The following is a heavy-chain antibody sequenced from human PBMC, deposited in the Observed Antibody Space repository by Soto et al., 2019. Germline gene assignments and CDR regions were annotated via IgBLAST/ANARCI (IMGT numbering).Heavy chain of an antibody. CDR3: AKEGWFDP. V-gene: IGHV3-30*18. J-gene: IGHJ5*02. CDR1: GFTFSSYG. CDR2: ISYDGSNK. Sequence: VQLVESGGGVVQPGRSLRLSCAASGFTFSSYGMHWVRQAPGKGLEWVAVISYDGSNKYYADSVKGRFTISRDNSKNTLYLQMNSLRAEDTAVYYCAKEGWFDPWGQGTLVTVSS.